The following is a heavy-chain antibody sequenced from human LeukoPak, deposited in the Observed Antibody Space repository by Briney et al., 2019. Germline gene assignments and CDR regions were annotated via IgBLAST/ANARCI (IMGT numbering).Heavy chain of an antibody. CDR1: GGSFSGYF. J-gene: IGHJ4*02. Sequence: PSETLSLTCAVYGGSFSGYFWSWIRQPPGKGLEWIGEINHSGSTNYNPSLKSRVTISVDTSKNQFSLKVSSVTAADTAVYYCARGGCSSTSCYYDYWGQGTLVTVSS. CDR2: INHSGST. CDR3: ARGGCSSTSCYYDY. V-gene: IGHV4-34*01. D-gene: IGHD2-2*01.